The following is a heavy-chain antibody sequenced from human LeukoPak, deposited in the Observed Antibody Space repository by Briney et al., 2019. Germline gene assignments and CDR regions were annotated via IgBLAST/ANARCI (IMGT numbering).Heavy chain of an antibody. CDR3: ARERNPYYDFWSGYYTPDYGMDV. CDR1: GDSVSSNSAA. J-gene: IGHJ6*02. CDR2: TYYRSKWYN. D-gene: IGHD3-3*01. Sequence: SQTLSLTCAISGDSVSSNSAAWNWIRQPPSRGLEWLGRTYYRSKWYNDYAVSVKSRITINPDTSKNQFSLQLNSVTPEDTAVYYCARERNPYYDFWSGYYTPDYGMDVWGQGTTVTVSS. V-gene: IGHV6-1*01.